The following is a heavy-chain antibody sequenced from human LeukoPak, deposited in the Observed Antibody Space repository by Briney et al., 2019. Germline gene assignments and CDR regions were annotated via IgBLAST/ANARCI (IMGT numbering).Heavy chain of an antibody. V-gene: IGHV4-59*01. J-gene: IGHJ5*02. D-gene: IGHD2-2*01. CDR1: GGSISSYY. Sequence: SETLSLTCTVSGGSISSYYWSWIRQPPGKGLEWIGYIYYSGSANYNPSLKSRVTISVDTSKNQFSLKLSSVTAADTAVYYCARGPYCSSTSCYQGWFDPWGQGTLVTVSS. CDR3: ARGPYCSSTSCYQGWFDP. CDR2: IYYSGSA.